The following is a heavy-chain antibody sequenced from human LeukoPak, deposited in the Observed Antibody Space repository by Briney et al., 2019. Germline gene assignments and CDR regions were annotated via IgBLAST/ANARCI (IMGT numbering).Heavy chain of an antibody. V-gene: IGHV4-38-2*02. Sequence: SETLSLTCTVSGYSISSGYYWGWIRQPPGKGLEWIGSIYHSGSTYYNPSLKSRVTISVDTSKNQFSLKLSSVTAADTAVYYRAKGSPRVVVHNWADRWGPGTLVRVS. J-gene: IGHJ5*02. D-gene: IGHD2-15*01. CDR2: IYHSGST. CDR3: AKGSPRVVVHNWADR. CDR1: GYSISSGYY.